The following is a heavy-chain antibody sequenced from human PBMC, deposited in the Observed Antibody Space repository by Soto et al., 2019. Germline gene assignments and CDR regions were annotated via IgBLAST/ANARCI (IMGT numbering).Heavy chain of an antibody. CDR3: ASSTLGYCSGGSCYPTPLFYYYMDV. Sequence: SETLSLTCAVYGGSFSGYYWSWIRQPPGKGLEWIGEINHSGSTNYNPSLKSRVTISVDTSKNQFSLKLSSVTAADTAVYYCASSTLGYCSGGSCYPTPLFYYYMDVWGKGTTVTVSS. V-gene: IGHV4-34*01. CDR1: GGSFSGYY. J-gene: IGHJ6*03. CDR2: INHSGST. D-gene: IGHD2-15*01.